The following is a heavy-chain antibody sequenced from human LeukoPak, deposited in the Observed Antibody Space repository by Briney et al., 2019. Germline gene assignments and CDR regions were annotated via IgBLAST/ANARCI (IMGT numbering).Heavy chain of an antibody. J-gene: IGHJ5*02. Sequence: PGGSLRLSCAASGFTFSSYAMSWVRQAPGKGLEWVSAIGGSGASTYYADSVKGRFTISRDNSKNTLYLQMNSLRVEDTAVYYCARKAGYYYGSGSDGNWFDPWGQGTLVTVSS. D-gene: IGHD3-10*01. CDR2: IGGSGAST. CDR1: GFTFSSYA. V-gene: IGHV3-23*01. CDR3: ARKAGYYYGSGSDGNWFDP.